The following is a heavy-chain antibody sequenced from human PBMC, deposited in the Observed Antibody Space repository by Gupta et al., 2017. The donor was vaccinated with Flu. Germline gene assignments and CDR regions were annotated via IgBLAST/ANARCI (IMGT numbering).Heavy chain of an antibody. D-gene: IGHD7-27*01. J-gene: IGHJ6*03. CDR3: ARDSANWGTYFYFYMDV. V-gene: IGHV3-11*01. CDR2: ITNRGNTI. Sequence: IRQAPGKGLEWISYITNRGNTIYYADSVKCRFTVSRDIAKNSLYLQMNSLIAEDTAVYYCARDSANWGTYFYFYMDVWGKGTPVTVSS.